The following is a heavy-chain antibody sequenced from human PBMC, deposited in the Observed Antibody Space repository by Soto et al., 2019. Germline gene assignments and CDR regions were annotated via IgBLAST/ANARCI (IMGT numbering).Heavy chain of an antibody. V-gene: IGHV4-39*01. Sequence: PSETLSLTCTVSGGSISSSSYYWGWIRQPPGKGLEWIGSIYYSGSTYYNPSLKSRVTISVDTSKNQFSLKLSSVTAADTAVYYCARLPIQLWSPYYYYGMDVWGQGTTVTV. CDR1: GGSISSSSYY. CDR3: ARLPIQLWSPYYYYGMDV. J-gene: IGHJ6*02. D-gene: IGHD5-18*01. CDR2: IYYSGST.